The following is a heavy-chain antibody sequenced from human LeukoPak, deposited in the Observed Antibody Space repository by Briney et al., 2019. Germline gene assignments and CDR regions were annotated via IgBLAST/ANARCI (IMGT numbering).Heavy chain of an antibody. D-gene: IGHD2-15*01. CDR2: ISHHASNQ. V-gene: IGHV3-30-3*01. J-gene: IGHJ4*02. Sequence: GGSLRLSCAASGFTFSNYAMHWVRQAPGKGLEWVAVISHHASNQYYADSVKGRFTISRDNSKNTLYLQMNSLRTEDTAVYYCATQPCSGGSCYLGYWGQGTLVTVSS. CDR1: GFTFSNYA. CDR3: ATQPCSGGSCYLGY.